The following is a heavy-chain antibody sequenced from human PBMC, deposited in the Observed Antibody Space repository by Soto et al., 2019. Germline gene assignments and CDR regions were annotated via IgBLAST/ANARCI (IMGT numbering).Heavy chain of an antibody. J-gene: IGHJ5*02. Sequence: GESLKISCKGSGYSFTSYWISWVRQMPGKGLEWMGRIDPSDSYTNYSPSFQGHVTISADKSISTAYLQWSSLKASDTAMYYCARHMIAVEKLCWFDPWGQGTLVTSPQ. V-gene: IGHV5-10-1*01. CDR2: IDPSDSYT. CDR3: ARHMIAVEKLCWFDP. CDR1: GYSFTSYW. D-gene: IGHD3-22*01.